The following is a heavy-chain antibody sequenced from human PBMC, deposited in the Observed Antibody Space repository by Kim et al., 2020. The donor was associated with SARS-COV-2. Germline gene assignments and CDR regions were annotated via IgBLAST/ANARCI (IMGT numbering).Heavy chain of an antibody. V-gene: IGHV4-34*01. D-gene: IGHD3-22*01. CDR3: ARGVDDSSGYDKAFFDY. Sequence: SETLSLTCAVYGGSFSGYYWSWIRQPPGKGLEWIGEINHSGSTNYNPSLKSRVTISVDTSKNQFSLKLSSVTAADTAVYYCARGVDDSSGYDKAFFDYWGQGTLVTVSS. J-gene: IGHJ4*02. CDR1: GGSFSGYY. CDR2: INHSGST.